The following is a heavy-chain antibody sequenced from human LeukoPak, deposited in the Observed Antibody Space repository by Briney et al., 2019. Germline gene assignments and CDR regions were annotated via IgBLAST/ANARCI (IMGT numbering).Heavy chain of an antibody. V-gene: IGHV1-69*10. Sequence: SVKLSCKVSGVTLSSYGISWGRQSPGHGLEWMGGFVPTVGIANYAQKFQGRVTITADKSTATAYMELSRLTSADTAVYYCPRDGQVHIVATIELDYYCGMDVWGQGTTVTVSS. CDR1: GVTLSSYG. D-gene: IGHD5-12*01. CDR3: PRDGQVHIVATIELDYYCGMDV. CDR2: FVPTVGIA. J-gene: IGHJ6*02.